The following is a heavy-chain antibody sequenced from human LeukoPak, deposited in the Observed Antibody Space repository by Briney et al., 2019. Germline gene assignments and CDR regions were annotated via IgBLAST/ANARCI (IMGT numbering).Heavy chain of an antibody. CDR2: ISAYNGNT. D-gene: IGHD5-18*01. V-gene: IGHV1-18*01. Sequence: ASVKVSCKASGYTFTSYGISWVRQAPGQGLEWMGWISAYNGNTNYAQKLQGRVTMTTDTSTSTAYMELRSLRSNDTAVYYCARADVDTAMVGLYYFDYWGQGTLVTVSS. CDR1: GYTFTSYG. J-gene: IGHJ4*02. CDR3: ARADVDTAMVGLYYFDY.